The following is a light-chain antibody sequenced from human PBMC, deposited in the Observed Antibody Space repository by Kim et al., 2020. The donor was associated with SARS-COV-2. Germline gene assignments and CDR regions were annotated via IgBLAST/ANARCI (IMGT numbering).Light chain of an antibody. Sequence: SSELTQDPAVSVALGQTVRITCRGDSLRNYYATWYQQKPGQAPVLVIYGKNNRTSGIPDRFSGSSLGDTASLTLTGAQAEDEADYYCHPRASTGNEFGGG. CDR1: SLRNYY. CDR3: HPRASTGNE. V-gene: IGLV3-19*01. J-gene: IGLJ3*02. CDR2: GKN.